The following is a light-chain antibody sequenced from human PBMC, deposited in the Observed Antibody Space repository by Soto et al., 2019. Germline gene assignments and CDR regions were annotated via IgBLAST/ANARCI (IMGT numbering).Light chain of an antibody. CDR3: QQYGSSGT. V-gene: IGKV3-20*01. Sequence: SVLTQSPGTLSLTHRERATLSCRASQSVSNNYLAWYQQKPGQAPRLLIYGASNRATGIPDRFSGSGSGTDFTLTISRLEPEDFAVYYCQQYGSSGTFGQGTKVAIK. CDR2: GAS. J-gene: IGKJ1*01. CDR1: QSVSNNY.